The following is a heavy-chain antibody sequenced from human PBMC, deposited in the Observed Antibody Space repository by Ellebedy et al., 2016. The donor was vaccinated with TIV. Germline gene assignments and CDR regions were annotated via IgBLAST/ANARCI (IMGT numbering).Heavy chain of an antibody. CDR1: GFTSSSNW. Sequence: GGSLRLSXAASGFTSSSNWMNWVRQAPGKGLEWVANIKEDGSDKYYVDSVKGRFTISRDNAKNSLYLQMNSLTAEDTAVYYCARVEFGLRFMTDYWGQGTLVTVSS. D-gene: IGHD3-16*01. V-gene: IGHV3-7*01. CDR3: ARVEFGLRFMTDY. CDR2: IKEDGSDK. J-gene: IGHJ4*02.